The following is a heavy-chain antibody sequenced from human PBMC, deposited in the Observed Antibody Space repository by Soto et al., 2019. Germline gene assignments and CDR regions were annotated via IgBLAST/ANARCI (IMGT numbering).Heavy chain of an antibody. CDR3: AREVQPVVRREYDY. CDR2: IGSGGSP. V-gene: IGHV3-21*06. J-gene: IGHJ4*02. Sequence: EVQLVESGGGLVKPGGSLRLSVESFGLPLGLGPRTWVRRLPGKGLEWVSSIGSGGSPYYADSVKGRFTISRDNAKNSLYLQMNSLRAEDTAVYYCAREVQPVVRREYDYWGQGTLVTVSS. CDR1: GLPLGLGP. D-gene: IGHD2-15*01.